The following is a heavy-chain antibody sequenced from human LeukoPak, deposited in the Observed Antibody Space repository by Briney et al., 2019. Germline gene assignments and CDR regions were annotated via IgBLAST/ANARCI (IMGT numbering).Heavy chain of an antibody. CDR2: IWCDESNK. D-gene: IGHD4-11*01. Sequence: GGSLRLSCAASGFTFSSYGMHWVRQAPGKGLEWVAVIWCDESNKYYADSVKGRFTISRDNSKNTLYLQMNSLRAEDTAVYYCARPYSNYAWCFDYWGQGTLVTVSS. CDR3: ARPYSNYAWCFDY. V-gene: IGHV3-33*01. J-gene: IGHJ4*02. CDR1: GFTFSSYG.